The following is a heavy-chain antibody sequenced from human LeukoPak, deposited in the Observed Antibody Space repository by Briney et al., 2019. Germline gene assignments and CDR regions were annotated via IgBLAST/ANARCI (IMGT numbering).Heavy chain of an antibody. CDR1: GFTFSSAW. CDR2: IKSKTDGGTT. J-gene: IGHJ3*02. V-gene: IGHV3-15*01. Sequence: PGGSLRLSCAVSGFTFSSAWMSWVRQAPGKGLEWVGRIKSKTDGGTTDYAAPVKGRFTISRVDSKNTLYLQMNSLKTEDTAVYYCTAATSSYGWSAFDIWGQGTMVTVSS. D-gene: IGHD2-8*02. CDR3: TAATSSYGWSAFDI.